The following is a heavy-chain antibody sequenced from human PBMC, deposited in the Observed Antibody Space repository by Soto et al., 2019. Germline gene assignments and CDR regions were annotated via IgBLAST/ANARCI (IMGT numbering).Heavy chain of an antibody. V-gene: IGHV6-1*01. CDR3: ARDLSNYPLWSAYVSTTNWFDP. Sequence: PSQTLSLPCAISGDSVSSNSAAWNWIRQSPSRGLEWLGRTYYRSKWYNDYAVSMKSRITINPDTSKNHLSLRLKSVTAADTAVYYCARDLSNYPLWSAYVSTTNWFDPWGQGTLVTVSS. CDR2: TYYRSKWYN. CDR1: GDSVSSNSAA. D-gene: IGHD3-3*01. J-gene: IGHJ5*02.